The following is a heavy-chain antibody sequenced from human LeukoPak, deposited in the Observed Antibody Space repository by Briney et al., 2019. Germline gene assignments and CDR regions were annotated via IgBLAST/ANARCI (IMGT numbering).Heavy chain of an antibody. V-gene: IGHV5-51*01. CDR3: ARTRGSGSYQGYFDY. D-gene: IGHD3-10*01. CDR1: GYSFTSYW. Sequence: GESLKISCKGSGYSFTSYWIGWVRQMPGKGLEWMGIIYPGDSDTRYSPSFQGQVTISADKSISTAYLQWSSLKASDTAMYYCARTRGSGSYQGYFDYWGQGTLVTVSS. CDR2: IYPGDSDT. J-gene: IGHJ4*02.